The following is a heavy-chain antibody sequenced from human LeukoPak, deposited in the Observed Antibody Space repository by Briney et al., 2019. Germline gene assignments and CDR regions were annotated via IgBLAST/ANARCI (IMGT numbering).Heavy chain of an antibody. CDR3: AKSIVNSGTYIPFDY. J-gene: IGHJ4*02. CDR2: ISSSGSTI. V-gene: IGHV3-48*03. CDR1: GFTFSSYE. Sequence: GGSLRLSCAASGFTFSSYEMNWVRQAPGKGLEWVSYISSSGSTIYYADSVKGRFTISRDNAKNSLYLQMNSLRVEDTAIYYCAKSIVNSGTYIPFDYWGQGTLVTVSS. D-gene: IGHD1-26*01.